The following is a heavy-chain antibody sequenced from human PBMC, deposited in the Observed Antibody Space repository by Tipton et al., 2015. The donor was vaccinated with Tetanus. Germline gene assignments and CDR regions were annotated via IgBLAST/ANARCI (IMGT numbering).Heavy chain of an antibody. CDR1: GFTFSGFY. CDR3: ARGAIQPLDY. CDR2: TSGSGNTI. V-gene: IGHV3-11*01. Sequence: SLRLSCAGSGFTFSGFYMSWIRQAPGRGLEWVAYTSGSGNTILYSDSAKGRFTVSRDNADNSVYLQMNHLRDDDTAMYFCARGAIQPLDYWGQGTLVTVSS. D-gene: IGHD2-2*01. J-gene: IGHJ4*02.